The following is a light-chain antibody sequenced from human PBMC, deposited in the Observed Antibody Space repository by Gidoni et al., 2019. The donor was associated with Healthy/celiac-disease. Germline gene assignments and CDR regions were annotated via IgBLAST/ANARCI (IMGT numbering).Light chain of an antibody. V-gene: IGKV3-20*01. Sequence: EIVLTQSPGPLSLSPGERATLSCRASQSVSSSYLAWYQQHPGQAPRLLIYGASSRATGIPDRFSGSVSGTDFTLTISRLETEDFAVYYCQPYGSSLLTFGGGTKVEIQ. CDR2: GAS. CDR1: QSVSSSY. J-gene: IGKJ4*01. CDR3: QPYGSSLLT.